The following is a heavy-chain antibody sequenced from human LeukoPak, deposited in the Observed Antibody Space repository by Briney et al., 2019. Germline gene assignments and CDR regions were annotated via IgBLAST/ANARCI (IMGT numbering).Heavy chain of an antibody. D-gene: IGHD3-22*01. J-gene: IGHJ1*01. CDR1: GGSVSSSSYY. V-gene: IGHV4-39*01. CDR2: IYYSGST. Sequence: SETLSLTCTVSGGSVSSSSYYWGWIRQPPGKGLEWIGSIYYSGSTYYNPSLKSRVTISVDTSKNQFSLKLSSVTAADTAVYYCARRVTDYYDSSGAQEHWGQGTLVTVSS. CDR3: ARRVTDYYDSSGAQEH.